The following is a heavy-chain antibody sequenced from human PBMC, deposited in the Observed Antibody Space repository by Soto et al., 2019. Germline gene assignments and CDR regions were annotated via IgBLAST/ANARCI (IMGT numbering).Heavy chain of an antibody. J-gene: IGHJ6*02. Sequence: EASVKVSCKASGYTFSSYGISWVRQAPGQGLEWMGWISAYNGNTNYAQKLQGRVTMTTDTSTSTAYMELRSLRSDDTAVYYCARVPYSSSWSGKYYYGMDVWGQGTTVTVSS. CDR2: ISAYNGNT. CDR1: GYTFSSYG. CDR3: ARVPYSSSWSGKYYYGMDV. V-gene: IGHV1-18*01. D-gene: IGHD6-13*01.